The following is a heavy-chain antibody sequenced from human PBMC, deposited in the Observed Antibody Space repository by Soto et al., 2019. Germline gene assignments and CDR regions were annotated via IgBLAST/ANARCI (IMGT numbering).Heavy chain of an antibody. J-gene: IGHJ4*02. D-gene: IGHD6-19*01. Sequence: EVQLVESGGDLVTPGGSLILSCAASGFSFSNAWMNWVRQAPGKGLEWVGRIKSQSDGGTTDYAAPVKDRFVISRXXPQNTLYLQMSSLKTEDTAVYYCATRAAVAGRFDFWGQGTLVTVSS. CDR1: GFSFSNAW. CDR2: IKSQSDGGTT. V-gene: IGHV3-15*07. CDR3: ATRAAVAGRFDF.